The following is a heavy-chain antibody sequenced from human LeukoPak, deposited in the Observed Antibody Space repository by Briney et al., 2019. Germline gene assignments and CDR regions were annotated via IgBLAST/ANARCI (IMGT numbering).Heavy chain of an antibody. D-gene: IGHD4-11*01. V-gene: IGHV3-21*01. CDR1: GFTFSSYS. CDR3: ARDLKIYLYSNYGTTSSPPDY. Sequence: GGSLRLSCAASGFTFSSYSMNWVRQAPGKGLEWVSSISSSSSYIYYADSVKGRFTISRDNAKNSLYLQMNSLRAEDTAVYYCARDLKIYLYSNYGTTSSPPDYWGQGTLVTVSS. J-gene: IGHJ4*02. CDR2: ISSSSSYI.